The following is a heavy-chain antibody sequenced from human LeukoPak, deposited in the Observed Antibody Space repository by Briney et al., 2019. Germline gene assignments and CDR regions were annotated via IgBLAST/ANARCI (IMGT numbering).Heavy chain of an antibody. D-gene: IGHD3-3*01. CDR3: ARGFGFWSGYSY. J-gene: IGHJ3*01. CDR1: GYTFTSYD. Sequence: ASVNVSCKASGYTFTSYDINWVRQATGQGLEWMGWMNPNSGNTGYAQKFQGRVTITRNTSISTAYMELSSLRSEDTAVYYCARGFGFWSGYSYWGQGTMVTVSS. CDR2: MNPNSGNT. V-gene: IGHV1-8*03.